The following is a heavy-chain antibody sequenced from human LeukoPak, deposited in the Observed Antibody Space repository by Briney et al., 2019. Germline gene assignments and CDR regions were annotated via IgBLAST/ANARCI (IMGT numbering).Heavy chain of an antibody. CDR1: GYTFTSYD. D-gene: IGHD2-15*01. V-gene: IGHV1-8*01. CDR3: AGRKLPPAFAY. J-gene: IGHJ4*02. Sequence: ASVKVSCKASGYTFTSYDINWVRQATGQGLEWMGWMNPNSGNTGYAQKFQGRATMTRNTSISTDYMELSSLRSEGTAVYYCAGRKLPPAFAYWGEGNLVTVSS. CDR2: MNPNSGNT.